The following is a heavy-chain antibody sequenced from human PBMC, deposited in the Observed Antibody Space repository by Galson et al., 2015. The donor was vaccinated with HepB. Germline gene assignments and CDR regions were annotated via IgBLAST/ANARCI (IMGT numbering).Heavy chain of an antibody. CDR3: AKLGSTNYGMDV. CDR1: GFTFSSYA. D-gene: IGHD1/OR15-1a*01. J-gene: IGHJ6*02. Sequence: SLRLSCAASGFTFSSYAMSWVRQAPGKGLEWVSAISGSGGSTYYADSVKGRFTISRDNSKNTLYLQMNSLRAEDTVVYYCAKLGSTNYGMDVWGQGTTVTVSS. V-gene: IGHV3-23*01. CDR2: ISGSGGST.